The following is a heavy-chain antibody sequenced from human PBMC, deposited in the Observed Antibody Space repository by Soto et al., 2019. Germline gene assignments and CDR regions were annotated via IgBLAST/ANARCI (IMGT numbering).Heavy chain of an antibody. CDR2: TSKDGINT. CDR1: AFTLSKFA. D-gene: IGHD1-1*01. J-gene: IGHJ6*02. CDR3: ARGNMDV. Sequence: QVQLVESGGGVVQPGRSLRLSCAASAFTLSKFAMHWVRQAPGKGLEWVAVTSKDGINTYYADSVKGRFTISRDNSKSTIYLQMHRIRTEDTALYYCARGNMDVWGQGTTVTVSS. V-gene: IGHV3-30-3*01.